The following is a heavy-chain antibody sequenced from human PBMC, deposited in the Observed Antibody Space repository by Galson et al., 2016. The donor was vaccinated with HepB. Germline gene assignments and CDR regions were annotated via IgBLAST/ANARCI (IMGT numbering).Heavy chain of an antibody. D-gene: IGHD3-22*01. CDR3: ARGAFYDSSGNWFDP. Sequence: SLRHSCAASGFTFSSYSMNWVRQAPGKGLEWVSSISSSSSYIYYADSVKGRFTISRDNAKNSLYLQMNSLRAEDTAVYYCARGAFYDSSGNWFDPWGQGTLVTVSS. CDR2: ISSSSSYI. CDR1: GFTFSSYS. J-gene: IGHJ5*02. V-gene: IGHV3-21*01.